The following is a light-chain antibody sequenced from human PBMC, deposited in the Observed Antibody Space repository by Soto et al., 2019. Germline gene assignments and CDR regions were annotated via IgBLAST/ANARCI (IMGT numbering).Light chain of an antibody. Sequence: QSALTQPPSASGSPGQSVSISCTGTSSDVGAYNYVSWYQQHPGKAPKLIIYEVSKRPSGVPDRFSGSKSGNAASLTVSGLQAEDGADYYFSPYAGRGNYVFGTGTKVPLL. CDR2: EVS. CDR1: SSDVGAYNY. J-gene: IGLJ1*01. V-gene: IGLV2-8*01. CDR3: SPYAGRGNYV.